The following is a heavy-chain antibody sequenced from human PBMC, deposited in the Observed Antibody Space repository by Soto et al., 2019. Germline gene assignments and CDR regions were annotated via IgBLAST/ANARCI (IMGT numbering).Heavy chain of an antibody. CDR3: ARNAYQLPNFSYYYGMDV. CDR1: GGSISRSNYN. Sequence: SETLSLTCIVSGGSISRSNYNWGWIRQPPGKGLEWIGSIFYNGNTYYNPSLQSRVFISADTSKNQFSLDLTSVTAADTAVYYCARNAYQLPNFSYYYGMDVWGQGTTVTVSS. J-gene: IGHJ6*02. V-gene: IGHV4-39*01. D-gene: IGHD2-2*01. CDR2: IFYNGNT.